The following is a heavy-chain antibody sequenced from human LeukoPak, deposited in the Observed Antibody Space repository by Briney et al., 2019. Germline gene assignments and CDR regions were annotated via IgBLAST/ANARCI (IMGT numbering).Heavy chain of an antibody. Sequence: GGSLRLSCAASGFTFGSYAMNWVRQVPGKGLEWVATIVGDGYKAYYADSVKGRFAISRDNSQNMLYLQMNSLRAEDTSIYYCAKDIVFLFGDPRGQGALVTVFS. D-gene: IGHD2-15*01. CDR1: GFTFGSYA. CDR2: IVGDGYKA. CDR3: AKDIVFLFGDP. J-gene: IGHJ5*02. V-gene: IGHV3-23*01.